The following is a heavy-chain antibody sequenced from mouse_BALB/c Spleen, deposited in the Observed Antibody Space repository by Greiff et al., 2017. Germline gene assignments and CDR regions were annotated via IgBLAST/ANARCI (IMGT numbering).Heavy chain of an antibody. CDR3: ARKAHDGNYFAY. CDR2: ISYSGST. J-gene: IGHJ3*01. CDR1: GDSITSGY. D-gene: IGHD2-3*01. Sequence: EVKLMESGPSLAKPSQTLSLTCSVTGDSITSGYWNWIRKFPGNKLEYMGYISYSGSTYYNPSLKSRISITRDTSKNQYYLQLNSVTTEDTATYYCARKAHDGNYFAYWGQGTLVTVSA. V-gene: IGHV3-8*02.